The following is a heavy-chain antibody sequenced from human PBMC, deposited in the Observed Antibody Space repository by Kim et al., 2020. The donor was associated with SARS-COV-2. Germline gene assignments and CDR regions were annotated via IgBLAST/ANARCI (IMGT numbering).Heavy chain of an antibody. V-gene: IGHV1-3*01. Sequence: TKYSQKFQGRVTITRDTSASTAYMGLSSLRSEDTAVYYCARVKVGATCDYWGQGTLVTVSS. J-gene: IGHJ4*02. CDR3: ARVKVGATCDY. CDR2: T. D-gene: IGHD1-26*01.